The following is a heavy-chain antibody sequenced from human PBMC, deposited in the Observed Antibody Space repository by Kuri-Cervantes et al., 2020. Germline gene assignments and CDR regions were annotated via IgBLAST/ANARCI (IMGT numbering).Heavy chain of an antibody. Sequence: LRLSCTVSGGSISSGDYYWSWIRQPPGKGLEWIGYIYYSGSTYYNPSLKSRVTISVDTSKNQFSLKLSSVTAADTAVYYCARRQRKQQLVFQAGCFDYWGQGTLVTVSS. CDR3: ARRQRKQQLVFQAGCFDY. V-gene: IGHV4-30-4*01. CDR1: GGSISSGDYY. D-gene: IGHD6-13*01. J-gene: IGHJ4*02. CDR2: IYYSGST.